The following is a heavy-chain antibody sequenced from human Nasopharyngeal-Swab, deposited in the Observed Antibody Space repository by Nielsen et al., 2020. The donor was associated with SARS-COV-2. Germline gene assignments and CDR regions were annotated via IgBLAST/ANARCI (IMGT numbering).Heavy chain of an antibody. J-gene: IGHJ4*02. CDR3: AGVLSATY. CDR2: ISGSGGST. D-gene: IGHD2-8*01. CDR1: GFTFSSYA. V-gene: IGHV3-23*01. Sequence: GESLKISCAASGFTFSSYAMSWVRQAPGKGLEWVSAISGSGGSTYYADSVKGRFTISRDNSKNTLYLQMNSLRAEDTALYYCAGVLSATYWGQGTLVTVSS.